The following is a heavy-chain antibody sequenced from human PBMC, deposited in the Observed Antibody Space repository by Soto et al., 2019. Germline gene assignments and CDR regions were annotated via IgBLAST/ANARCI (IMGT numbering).Heavy chain of an antibody. CDR1: GGSISSGGHY. Sequence: QVQLQESGPGLVKPSQTLSLTCSVSGGSISSGGHYWSWIRQHPGKGLEWIGYIDHSGSTYYNLLLKSRVTISVDTSKNQFSLNLSSVTAADTAVYYCARDYGSGTYYKGNWFDPWGQGTLVTVSS. CDR3: ARDYGSGTYYKGNWFDP. V-gene: IGHV4-31*03. D-gene: IGHD3-10*01. CDR2: IDHSGST. J-gene: IGHJ5*02.